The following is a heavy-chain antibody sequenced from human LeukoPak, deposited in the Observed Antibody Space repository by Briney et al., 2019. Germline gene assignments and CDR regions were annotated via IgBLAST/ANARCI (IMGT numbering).Heavy chain of an antibody. CDR1: GFTLSNAW. Sequence: PGGSLRLSCATSGFTLSNAWMSWVRQAPGKGLEWVGRIKSKTYGGTTDYAAPMKGRFTISRDDSKNTLYLQMNNLKTEDTAVYYCSTITYYYDNSGYPYWGQGTLVTVSS. D-gene: IGHD3-22*01. J-gene: IGHJ4*02. V-gene: IGHV3-15*01. CDR3: STITYYYDNSGYPY. CDR2: IKSKTYGGTT.